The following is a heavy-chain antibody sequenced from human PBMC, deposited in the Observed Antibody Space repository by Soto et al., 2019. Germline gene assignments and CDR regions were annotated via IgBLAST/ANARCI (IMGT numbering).Heavy chain of an antibody. Sequence: QVQLVQSGAEVKKPGASVKVSCKASGYTFTSYYMHWVRQAPGQGLEWMGIIKHSGVSTSYAQKFQCRVTRTRDTSTSTVYMTRSSLRSEDTAVYYCARAVGAAAYYYYNYMDVWGKGTTVTVSS. CDR1: GYTFTSYY. J-gene: IGHJ6*03. V-gene: IGHV1-46*03. CDR3: ARAVGAAAYYYYNYMDV. CDR2: IKHSGVST. D-gene: IGHD6-13*01.